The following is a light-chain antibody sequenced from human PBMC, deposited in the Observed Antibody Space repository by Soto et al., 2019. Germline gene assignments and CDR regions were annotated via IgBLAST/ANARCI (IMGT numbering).Light chain of an antibody. J-gene: IGLJ1*01. CDR1: SSDVGGYNY. V-gene: IGLV2-14*03. Sequence: QSVLTQPASVSGSPGQSITISCTGTSSDVGGYNYVSWYQHHPGKAPKLMIFDLSNRPSGVSHRFSGSKFGNTASLSISGLQPEDEADYYCSSYTTSNTRQIVFGTGTKLTAL. CDR2: DLS. CDR3: SSYTTSNTRQIV.